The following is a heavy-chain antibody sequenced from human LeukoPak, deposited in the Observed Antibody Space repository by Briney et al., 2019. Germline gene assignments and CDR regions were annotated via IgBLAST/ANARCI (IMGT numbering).Heavy chain of an antibody. Sequence: GGSLRLSCVASGFTFSSYSINWVRQAPGTGLEWISYISGSSSSIYYADSVKGRFTISRDNAKNSLYLQMNSLRAEDTAVYYCARYSGAYSGAFDIWGQGTMVTVSS. V-gene: IGHV3-48*01. D-gene: IGHD1-26*01. CDR2: ISGSSSSI. CDR3: ARYSGAYSGAFDI. J-gene: IGHJ3*02. CDR1: GFTFSSYS.